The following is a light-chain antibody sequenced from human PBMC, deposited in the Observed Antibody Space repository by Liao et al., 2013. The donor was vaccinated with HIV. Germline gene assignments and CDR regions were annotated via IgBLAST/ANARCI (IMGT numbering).Light chain of an antibody. Sequence: SYELTQPPSVSVDPGKTANIFCGGDNIGSKSVHWYQQKPGQAPVLVIYYDGDRPSMIPERFSGSNSGNTATLIINRVEAGDEADYYCQVWESGSDHWVFGGGTKLTVL. CDR2: YDG. J-gene: IGLJ3*02. V-gene: IGLV3-21*01. CDR3: QVWESGSDHWV. CDR1: NIGSKS.